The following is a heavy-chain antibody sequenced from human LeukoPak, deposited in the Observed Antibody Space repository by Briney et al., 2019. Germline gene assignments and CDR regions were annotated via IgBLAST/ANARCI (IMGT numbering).Heavy chain of an antibody. CDR2: IYTSGST. Sequence: SETLSLTCTVSGASISTGAYYWTWIRQPAGKGLEWIGRIYTSGSTNYNPSLKSRVTISVDTSKNQFSLKLSSVTAADTAVYYCARDRRTTVEEWGQGTLVTVSS. D-gene: IGHD4-23*01. CDR3: ARDRRTTVEE. CDR1: GASISTGAYY. V-gene: IGHV4-61*02. J-gene: IGHJ4*02.